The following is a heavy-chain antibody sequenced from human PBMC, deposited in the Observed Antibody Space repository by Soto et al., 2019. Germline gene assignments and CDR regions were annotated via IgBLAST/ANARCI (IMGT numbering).Heavy chain of an antibody. V-gene: IGHV3-66*01. Sequence: EVRLVESGGGVVQPGGSLRLSCAASGFIVSSTYINWVRQAPGKGLEWVSVISNGGDTHYADSVKGRFSLSRDISNNILHLPMTSLSAEDTAVYYCARDPRYCRGGSCSITGDAYDIWGQGTMVTVSS. J-gene: IGHJ3*02. CDR3: ARDPRYCRGGSCSITGDAYDI. D-gene: IGHD2-15*01. CDR2: ISNGGDT. CDR1: GFIVSSTY.